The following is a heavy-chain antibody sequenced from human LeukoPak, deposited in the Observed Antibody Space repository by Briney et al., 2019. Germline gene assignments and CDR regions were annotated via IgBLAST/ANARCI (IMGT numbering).Heavy chain of an antibody. J-gene: IGHJ4*02. CDR2: IYYSGST. V-gene: IGHV4-39*07. Sequence: SETLSLTCTVSGGSISSSSYYWGWIRQPPGKGLEWIGSIYYSGSTYCNPSLKSRVTISVDTSKNQFSLKLSSVTAADTAVYYCARGGVEWELLRTFDYWGQGTLVTVSS. CDR1: GGSISSSSYY. CDR3: ARGGVEWELLRTFDY. D-gene: IGHD1-26*01.